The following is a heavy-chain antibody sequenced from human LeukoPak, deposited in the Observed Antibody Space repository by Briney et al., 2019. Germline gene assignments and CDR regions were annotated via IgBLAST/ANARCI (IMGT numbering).Heavy chain of an antibody. CDR3: ARDYDILTGYFRGGFDY. J-gene: IGHJ4*02. CDR2: ITSSSSDT. D-gene: IGHD3-9*01. Sequence: KSGGSLRLSCAASGFTFSDYYMSWIRQAPGKGLEWVSYITSSSSDTNYADSVKGRFTISRDNAKKSLYLQMNSLRAEDTAVYYCARDYDILTGYFRGGFDYWGQGTLVTVS. CDR1: GFTFSDYY. V-gene: IGHV3-11*05.